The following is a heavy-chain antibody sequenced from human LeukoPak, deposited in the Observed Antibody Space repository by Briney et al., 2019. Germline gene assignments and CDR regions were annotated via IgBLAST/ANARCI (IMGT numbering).Heavy chain of an antibody. CDR3: ARGRYCSSISCYADVGFDP. V-gene: IGHV1-46*01. J-gene: IGHJ5*02. D-gene: IGHD2-2*01. CDR1: GYTFTGYW. CDR2: ISPSGGST. Sequence: ASVKVSCKAFGYTFTGYWMHWVRRAPGQGPEWMGVISPSGGSTIYAQKFQGRVTMTRNTSISTAYMELSSLRSEDTAVYYCARGRYCSSISCYADVGFDPWGQGTLLTVSS.